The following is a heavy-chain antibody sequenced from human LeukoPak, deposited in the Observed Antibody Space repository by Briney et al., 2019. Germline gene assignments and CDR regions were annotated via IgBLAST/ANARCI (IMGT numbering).Heavy chain of an antibody. V-gene: IGHV1-2*02. D-gene: IGHD3-3*01. J-gene: IGHJ5*02. Sequence: ASVKVSCKASGYTFTGYYMHWVRQAPGQGLEWMGWINPNSGGTNYAQKFQGRVTMTRDTSISTAYMELSRLRSDDTAVYYCASGHYVDFWSGYDNWFDPWGQGTLVTVSS. CDR2: INPNSGGT. CDR1: GYTFTGYY. CDR3: ASGHYVDFWSGYDNWFDP.